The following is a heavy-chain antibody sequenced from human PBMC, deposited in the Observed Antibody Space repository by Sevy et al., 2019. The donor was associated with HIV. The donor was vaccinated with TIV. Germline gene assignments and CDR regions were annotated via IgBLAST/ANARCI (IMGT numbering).Heavy chain of an antibody. CDR3: ATERWVAVDPVGFDY. J-gene: IGHJ4*02. Sequence: ASVKVSCKASGYTFTSYYMHWVRQAPGQGLEWMGIINPSGGSTSYAQKFQGRVTMTRDTSTSTVYMELSSLRSEATAVYYCATERWVAVDPVGFDYWGQGTLVTVSS. D-gene: IGHD6-19*01. CDR1: GYTFTSYY. CDR2: INPSGGST. V-gene: IGHV1-46*01.